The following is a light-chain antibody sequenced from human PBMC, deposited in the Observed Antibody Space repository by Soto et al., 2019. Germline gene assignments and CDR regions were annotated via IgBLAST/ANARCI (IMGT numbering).Light chain of an antibody. CDR1: QSFSSAY. Sequence: EIVLTQSPGTLSLSPGERATLSCRASQSFSSAYLAWYQQKPGQAPRLLIYDVSSRATGIPDRFSGSGSGTDFTLTISRLEPEDFAMYYCHQYGSSPLTFGGGTKVDIK. CDR3: HQYGSSPLT. CDR2: DVS. V-gene: IGKV3-20*01. J-gene: IGKJ4*01.